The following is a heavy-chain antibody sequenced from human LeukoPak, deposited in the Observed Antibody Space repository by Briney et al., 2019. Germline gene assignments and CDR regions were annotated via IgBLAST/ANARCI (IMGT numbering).Heavy chain of an antibody. J-gene: IGHJ4*02. CDR2: IWYDGSNK. V-gene: IGHV3-33*01. Sequence: GGSLRLSCAASGFTFSSHGMHWVRQAPGKGLEWVAVIWYDGSNKYYADSVKGRFTISRDNSKNTLYLQMNSLRAEDTAVYYCARDEYSYGSYDYWGQGTLVTVSS. D-gene: IGHD5-18*01. CDR1: GFTFSSHG. CDR3: ARDEYSYGSYDY.